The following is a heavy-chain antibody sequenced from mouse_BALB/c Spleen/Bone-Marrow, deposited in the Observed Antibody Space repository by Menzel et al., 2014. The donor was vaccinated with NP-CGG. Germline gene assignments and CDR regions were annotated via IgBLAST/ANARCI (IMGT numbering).Heavy chain of an antibody. CDR1: GFSLTGYG. CDR3: ARNGGAYYRYYYAMDY. V-gene: IGHV2-2*02. CDR2: IWSGGST. Sequence: QVQLQQSGPGLVQPSQSLSITCTVSGFSLTGYGVHWVRQSPGKGLEWLGVIWSGGSTDYNAAFISRLSISKDNSKSQVFFKMNSLQANDSAIYYCARNGGAYYRYYYAMDYWGQGTSVTVSS. J-gene: IGHJ4*01. D-gene: IGHD2-14*01.